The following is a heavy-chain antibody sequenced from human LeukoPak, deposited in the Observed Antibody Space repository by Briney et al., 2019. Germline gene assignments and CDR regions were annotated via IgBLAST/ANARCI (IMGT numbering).Heavy chain of an antibody. CDR1: GFTFSSYG. V-gene: IGHV3-33*06. CDR2: IWYDGSNK. D-gene: IGHD3-16*01. J-gene: IGHJ4*02. CDR3: AKDPGYGYFDY. Sequence: GGSLRLSCAASGFTFSSYGMHWVRLAPGKGLEWVAVIWYDGSNKYYADSVKGRFTISRDNSKNTLYLQMNSLRAEDTAVYYCAKDPGYGYFDYWGQGTLVTVSS.